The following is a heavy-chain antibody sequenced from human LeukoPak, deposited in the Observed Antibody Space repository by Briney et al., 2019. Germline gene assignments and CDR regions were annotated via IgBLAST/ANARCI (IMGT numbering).Heavy chain of an antibody. CDR1: GFTFSSYV. Sequence: GRSLRLSCAASGFTFSSYVMHWVRQAPGKGLEWVAIISYDGSNEYYADSVKGRFTISRDNSKNTLYLQMNSLRAEDTAVYYCASRGTILLWFGETNENFDYWGQGTLVTVSS. CDR2: ISYDGSNE. J-gene: IGHJ4*02. V-gene: IGHV3-30*04. CDR3: ASRGTILLWFGETNENFDY. D-gene: IGHD3-10*01.